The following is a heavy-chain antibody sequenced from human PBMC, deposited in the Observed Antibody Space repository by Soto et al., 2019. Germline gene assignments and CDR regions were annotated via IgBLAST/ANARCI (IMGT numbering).Heavy chain of an antibody. CDR2: FDPEDGET. D-gene: IGHD6-19*01. J-gene: IGHJ6*03. CDR1: GYTLTELS. CDR3: ATGSSSGWYYYYYYMDV. V-gene: IGHV1-24*01. Sequence: GASVKVSCKVSGYTLTELSMHWVRQAPGKGLEWMGGFDPEDGETIYAQKFQGRVTMTEDTSTDTAYMELSSLRSEDTAVYYCATGSSSGWYYYYYYMDVWGKGTTVTVSS.